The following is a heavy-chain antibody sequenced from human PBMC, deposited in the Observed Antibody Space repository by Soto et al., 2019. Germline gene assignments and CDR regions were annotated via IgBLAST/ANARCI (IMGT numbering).Heavy chain of an antibody. CDR2: ISNSGGNT. CDR3: ARPMIVVVISLFYY. J-gene: IGHJ4*02. Sequence: EVQLLESGGGLVQPGGSLRLSCVVSGFTFSTYVMSWVRQAPGKGLEWVSTISNSGGNTYYADSVKGRFTISRDNSKNTLYLQMNSLRADDTAVYYCARPMIVVVISLFYYWGQGTLVTVSS. D-gene: IGHD3-22*01. CDR1: GFTFSTYV. V-gene: IGHV3-23*01.